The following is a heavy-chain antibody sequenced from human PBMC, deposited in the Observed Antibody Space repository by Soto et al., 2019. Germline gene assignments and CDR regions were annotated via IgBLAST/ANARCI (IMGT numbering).Heavy chain of an antibody. Sequence: QLQLQESGPGLVKPSETLSLTCTVSGGSISSSNYYWGWIRQPPGKGLEWIGSMYYSGSTYYNPFIKSRDNLSVDMYKHQFSLKLTSVAAAYTAVYHCARHVGNSPPGSWGQGTLVTVSS. J-gene: IGHJ4*02. CDR2: MYYSGST. CDR1: GGSISSSNYY. V-gene: IGHV4-39*01. D-gene: IGHD1-26*01. CDR3: ARHVGNSPPGS.